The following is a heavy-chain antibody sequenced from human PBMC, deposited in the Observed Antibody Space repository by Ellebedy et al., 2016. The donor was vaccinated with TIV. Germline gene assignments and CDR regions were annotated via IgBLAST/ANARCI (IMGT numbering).Heavy chain of an antibody. CDR3: ARGELIWFGVPSVDY. J-gene: IGHJ4*02. D-gene: IGHD3-10*01. Sequence: AASVKVSCKASGYSFTGYYIHWVRQAPGQGLEWMGWINPDRGDTKYPQSFQVRVSMTRDTSISTAYMELNRLRSDDTAVYYCARGELIWFGVPSVDYWGQGARVTVSS. CDR1: GYSFTGYY. CDR2: INPDRGDT. V-gene: IGHV1-2*02.